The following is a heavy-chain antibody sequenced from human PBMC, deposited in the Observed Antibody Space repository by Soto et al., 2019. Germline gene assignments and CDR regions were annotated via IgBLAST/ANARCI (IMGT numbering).Heavy chain of an antibody. J-gene: IGHJ4*01. CDR2: ISPMFGAA. CDR3: AREVQVHTPAFVY. D-gene: IGHD3-10*01. V-gene: IGHV1-69*19. Sequence: QVQLVQSGAEMKKPGSSVKVSCQSSGGTFNTYAMNWVRQAPGQGPEWMGDISPMFGAANYAPKFQGRVTITADESTGTSYMQSGSLTSEDTALYFWAREVQVHTPAFVYWGHGTLVTVSS. CDR1: GGTFNTYA.